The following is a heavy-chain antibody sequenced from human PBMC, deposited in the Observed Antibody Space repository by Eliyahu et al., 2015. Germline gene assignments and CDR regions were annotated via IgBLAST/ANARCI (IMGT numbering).Heavy chain of an antibody. D-gene: IGHD2-21*02. CDR1: GFSLXTXGVG. J-gene: IGHJ4*02. CDR2: IYWDDDK. Sequence: QITLKESGPTLVKPTQTLTLTXTFSGFSLXTXGVGVXWIRQPPGKALEWVALIYWDDDKRYSPSLKSRLTITKDTSKNRVVLTMTNMDPVDTATYYCAHRLSLPGDFPPCFDYWGQGILVTVSS. V-gene: IGHV2-5*02. CDR3: AHRLSLPGDFPPCFDY.